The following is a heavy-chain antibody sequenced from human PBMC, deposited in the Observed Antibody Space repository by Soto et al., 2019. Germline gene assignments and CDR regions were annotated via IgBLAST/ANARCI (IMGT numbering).Heavy chain of an antibody. V-gene: IGHV1-2*04. CDR1: GYTFTGYY. Sequence: ASVKVSCKASGYTFTGYYMHWVRQAPGQGLEWMGWINPNSGGTNYAQKFQGWVTMTRDTSISTAYMELSRLRSDDTAVYYCARDNEQQPTGYYYGMDVWGQGTKVTVSS. CDR2: INPNSGGT. D-gene: IGHD6-13*01. J-gene: IGHJ6*02. CDR3: ARDNEQQPTGYYYGMDV.